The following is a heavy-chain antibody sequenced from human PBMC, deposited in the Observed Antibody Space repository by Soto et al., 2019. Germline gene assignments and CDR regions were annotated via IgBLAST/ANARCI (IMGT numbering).Heavy chain of an antibody. D-gene: IGHD1-26*01. Sequence: KTSETLSLTCSVSGYSVTSSDYYWAWIRQPPGKGLEWIGSMFYSGLTYYNPSLKSRVTLSVDTSKNQFSVRLNSVTAADTAVYYCAPLSVSLSGPYGIHVWGQGTKVTVSS. J-gene: IGHJ6*02. CDR1: GYSVTSSDYY. CDR2: MFYSGLT. CDR3: APLSVSLSGPYGIHV. V-gene: IGHV4-39*01.